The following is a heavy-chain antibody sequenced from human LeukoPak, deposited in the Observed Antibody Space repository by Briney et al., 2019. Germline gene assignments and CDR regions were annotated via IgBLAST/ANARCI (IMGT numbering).Heavy chain of an antibody. Sequence: VSCKASGYTFTNYNYGMSWVPQAPGQGLKWVGWISATDSNTKYVQELQGRVSMSTDTCTNTAYMELRSLRSDDTAVYFCARVYGYNIGIYYFDYWGQGTLVTVSS. D-gene: IGHD2/OR15-2a*01. CDR2: ISATDSNT. CDR3: ARVYGYNIGIYYFDY. CDR1: GYTFTNYNYG. J-gene: IGHJ4*02. V-gene: IGHV1-18*01.